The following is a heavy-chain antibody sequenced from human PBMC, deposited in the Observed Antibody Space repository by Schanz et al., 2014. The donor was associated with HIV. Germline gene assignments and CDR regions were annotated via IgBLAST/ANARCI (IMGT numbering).Heavy chain of an antibody. J-gene: IGHJ5*02. CDR3: ARDPGATVMYNWFDP. Sequence: QVQLVQSGAEVKKPGASVKVSCKASGYTFTDYYMHWVRQAPGQGLEWMGWINPNSGGTNYAQKLQGRVTMTRDTSISTAYMELSRLRSDDTAVYYCARDPGATVMYNWFDPWGQGTLVTVSS. CDR2: INPNSGGT. V-gene: IGHV1-2*02. D-gene: IGHD4-17*01. CDR1: GYTFTDYY.